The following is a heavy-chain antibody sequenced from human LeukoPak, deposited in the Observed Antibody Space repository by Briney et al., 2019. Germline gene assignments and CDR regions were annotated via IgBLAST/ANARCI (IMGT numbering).Heavy chain of an antibody. CDR2: IYYSGST. Sequence: KASETLSLTCTVSGGSISSYYWSWIRQPPGKGLEWIGYIYYSGSTNYNPSLKSRVTISVDTSKNQFSLKLSSVTAADTDVYYCARVKAVARVFWFDPWGQGTLVTVSS. V-gene: IGHV4-59*01. D-gene: IGHD6-6*01. J-gene: IGHJ5*02. CDR3: ARVKAVARVFWFDP. CDR1: GGSISSYY.